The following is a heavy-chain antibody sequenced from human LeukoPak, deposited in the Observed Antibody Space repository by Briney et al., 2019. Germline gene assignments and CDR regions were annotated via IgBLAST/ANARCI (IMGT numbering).Heavy chain of an antibody. D-gene: IGHD3-3*01. CDR3: TTVHTGYYDFWSGYYRRVYYFDY. CDR1: GFTFSNAW. V-gene: IGHV3-15*01. J-gene: IGHJ4*02. CDR2: IKSKTDGGTT. Sequence: PGGSLRLSCAASGFTFSNAWMSWVRQAPGKGLEWVGRIKSKTDGGTTDYAAPVKGRFTISRDDSKNTRYLQMNSLKTEDTAVYYCTTVHTGYYDFWSGYYRRVYYFDYWGQGTLVTVSS.